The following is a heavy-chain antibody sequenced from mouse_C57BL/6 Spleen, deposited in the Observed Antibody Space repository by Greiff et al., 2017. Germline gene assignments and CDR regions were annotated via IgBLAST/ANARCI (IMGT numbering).Heavy chain of an antibody. CDR1: GYAFTNYL. V-gene: IGHV1-54*01. J-gene: IGHJ1*03. Sequence: QVQLQQSGAELVRPGTSVKVSCKASGYAFTNYLIEWVKQRPGQGLEWIGVINPGSGGTNYNEKFKGKATLTADKSSSTAYMQLRSLTSEDSAVYFCAREGTGWYFDVWGTETTVTVSS. CDR3: AREGTGWYFDV. D-gene: IGHD4-1*01. CDR2: INPGSGGT.